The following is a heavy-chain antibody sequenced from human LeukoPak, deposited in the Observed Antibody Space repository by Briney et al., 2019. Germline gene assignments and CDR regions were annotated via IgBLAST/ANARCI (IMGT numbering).Heavy chain of an antibody. Sequence: TLSLTCAISGDSFSSNRTAWDWHRQSPSRGLEWLVRTYYRSKLYTDYAISVRVRITINPDTSKNHFSLQLNSVTPEDTAVYYCARGYSYGAWGQGTLVTVSS. CDR1: GDSFSSNRTA. J-gene: IGHJ3*01. CDR3: ARGYSYGA. CDR2: TYYRSKLYT. D-gene: IGHD3-10*01. V-gene: IGHV6-1*01.